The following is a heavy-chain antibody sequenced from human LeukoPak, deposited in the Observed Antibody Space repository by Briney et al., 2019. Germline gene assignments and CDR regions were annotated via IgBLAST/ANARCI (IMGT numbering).Heavy chain of an antibody. Sequence: GGSLRLSCAASGFTFSSYWMSWVRQAPGKGLKWVANIKQDGSEKYYVDSVKGRFTISRDNAKNSLYLQMNSLRAEDTAVYYCAGPPIKYTDWFDPWGQGTLVTVSS. CDR2: IKQDGSEK. J-gene: IGHJ5*02. CDR1: GFTFSSYW. CDR3: AGPPIKYTDWFDP. V-gene: IGHV3-7*01. D-gene: IGHD5-18*01.